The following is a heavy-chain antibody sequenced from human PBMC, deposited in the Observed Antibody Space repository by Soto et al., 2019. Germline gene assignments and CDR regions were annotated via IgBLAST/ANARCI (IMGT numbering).Heavy chain of an antibody. V-gene: IGHV4-59*08. Sequence: SETLSLTCTVSGVSISSYYWSWIRQPPGKGLEWIGYFYHSGSTNYNPSLKSRVTISVDTSKNQFSLKLSSVTAADTAMYYCAKYDFLPGGHDAFDIWGQGTMVTVSS. CDR1: GVSISSYY. CDR2: FYHSGST. CDR3: AKYDFLPGGHDAFDI. D-gene: IGHD3-9*01. J-gene: IGHJ3*02.